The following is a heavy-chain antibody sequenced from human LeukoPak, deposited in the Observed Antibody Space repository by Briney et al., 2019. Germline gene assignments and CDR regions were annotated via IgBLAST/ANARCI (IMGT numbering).Heavy chain of an antibody. Sequence: VSVKVSCKASGYTFTSYALNWVRQAPGQGLEWMGWINTNTGNPTYAQGFTGRFVFSLDTSVSTAYLQISSLKAEDTAVYFCARGLSVLNWNDLSRISGYWGQGTLVTVSS. CDR1: GYTFTSYA. CDR2: INTNTGNP. CDR3: ARGLSVLNWNDLSRISGY. V-gene: IGHV7-4-1*02. D-gene: IGHD1-1*01. J-gene: IGHJ4*02.